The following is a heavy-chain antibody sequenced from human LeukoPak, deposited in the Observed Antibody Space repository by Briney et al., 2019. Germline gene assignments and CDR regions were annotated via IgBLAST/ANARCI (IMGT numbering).Heavy chain of an antibody. CDR3: ARAYCGGDCQPEAAEYFQH. D-gene: IGHD2-21*02. J-gene: IGHJ1*01. V-gene: IGHV4-4*07. CDR2: IYTSGST. Sequence: KASETLSLTCTVSGGSISSYYWSWIRQPAGKGLEWIGRIYTSGSTNYNPSLKSRVTMSVDTSKNQFSLKLSSVTAADTAVFYCARAYCGGDCQPEAAEYFQHWGQGTLVTVSS. CDR1: GGSISSYY.